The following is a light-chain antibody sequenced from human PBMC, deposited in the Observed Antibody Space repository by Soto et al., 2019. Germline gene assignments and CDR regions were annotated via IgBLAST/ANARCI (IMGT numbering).Light chain of an antibody. Sequence: DIQLTQSPSFLSASVGDRVTITCRASQGISSYLVWYQQKSGTAPKLLIYAASTLQSGLPSRFSGSGSGTEVTLTICSLQPEDSATYYCQQLNSYPLTFGGGTKVAIK. CDR2: AAS. J-gene: IGKJ4*01. CDR3: QQLNSYPLT. V-gene: IGKV1-9*01. CDR1: QGISSY.